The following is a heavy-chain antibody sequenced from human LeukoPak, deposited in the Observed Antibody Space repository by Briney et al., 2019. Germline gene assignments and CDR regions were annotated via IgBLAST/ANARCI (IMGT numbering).Heavy chain of an antibody. D-gene: IGHD4-17*01. Sequence: ASVKVSCKASGYIFTNHYMHWVRQAPGQGLEGMGLINPSGSSTLYAEKFRGRIIMTRDMSTATDYMELSSLRSEDTAVYYCARDRLYGDHDYWGQGTLVTVSS. J-gene: IGHJ4*02. CDR3: ARDRLYGDHDY. V-gene: IGHV1-46*01. CDR2: INPSGSST. CDR1: GYIFTNHY.